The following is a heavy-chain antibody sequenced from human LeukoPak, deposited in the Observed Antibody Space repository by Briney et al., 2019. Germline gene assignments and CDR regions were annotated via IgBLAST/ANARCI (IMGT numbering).Heavy chain of an antibody. CDR1: GFSFSNAW. J-gene: IGHJ4*02. D-gene: IGHD6-6*01. Sequence: GGSLRLSCAASGFSFSNAWMSWVRQAPGKGLEWVSSISSSSSYIYYAESVKGRFTISTDNPRNSLYLQMNSLRAEHTAVYYCARVSADREYSSSLDYWDQGTLVTVYS. CDR2: ISSSSSYI. V-gene: IGHV3-21*01. CDR3: ARVSADREYSSSLDY.